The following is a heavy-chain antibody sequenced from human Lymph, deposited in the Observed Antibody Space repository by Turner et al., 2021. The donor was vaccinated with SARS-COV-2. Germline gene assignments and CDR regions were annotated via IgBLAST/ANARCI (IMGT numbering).Heavy chain of an antibody. CDR1: GFTFSSYG. CDR2: ISYDGSNK. V-gene: IGHV3-30*18. D-gene: IGHD3-10*01. CDR3: AKDGGGYFDY. J-gene: IGHJ4*02. Sequence: QVQLVESGGGVVQPGRSLRLYCAASGFTFSSYGMHWVRQAPGKGLEWVAVISYDGSNKYYADSVKGRFTISRDNSKNTLYLQMNSLRAEDTAVYYCAKDGGGYFDYWGQGTLVTVSS.